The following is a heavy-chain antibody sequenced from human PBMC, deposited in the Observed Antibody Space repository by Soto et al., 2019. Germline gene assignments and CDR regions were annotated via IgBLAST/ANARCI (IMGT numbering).Heavy chain of an antibody. CDR2: IWYDGSNK. V-gene: IGHV3-33*01. Sequence: GGSLRLSCAASGFTFSSYGMHWVRQAPGKGLEWVAVIWYDGSNKYYADSVKGRFTISRDNSKNTLYLQMNSLRAEDTAVYYCARGGDYGDYEHYYYYGMDVWGQGTTVTVSS. D-gene: IGHD4-17*01. CDR3: ARGGDYGDYEHYYYYGMDV. J-gene: IGHJ6*02. CDR1: GFTFSSYG.